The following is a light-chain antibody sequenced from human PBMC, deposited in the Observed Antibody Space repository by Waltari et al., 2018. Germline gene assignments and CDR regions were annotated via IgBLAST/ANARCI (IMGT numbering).Light chain of an antibody. J-gene: IGKJ1*01. V-gene: IGKV4-1*01. Sequence: DIVMTQSPDSLAVSLGERATINRKSSQSVLYSPNNKNYLAWYQQKPGQPPKLLIYWASTRESGVPDRFSGSGSGTDFTLAISSLQAEDVAVYYCQQYYTTPTFGQGTKVEIK. CDR3: QQYYTTPT. CDR2: WAS. CDR1: QSVLYSPNNKNY.